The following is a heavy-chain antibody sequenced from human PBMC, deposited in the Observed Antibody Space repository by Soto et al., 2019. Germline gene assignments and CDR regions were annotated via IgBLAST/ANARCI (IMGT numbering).Heavy chain of an antibody. CDR1: GNSVSSNSAA. V-gene: IGHV6-1*01. D-gene: IGHD2-8*01. J-gene: IGHJ6*02. CDR2: TYYRSKWYN. CDR3: ARGVWNGMDV. Sequence: SQTLSLTCVISGNSVSSNSAAWIWIRQSPSRGLEWLGRTYYRSKWYNDYAVSVKSRVTISVDTSKNQFSLKLSSVTAADTAVYYCARGVWNGMDVWGQGTTVT.